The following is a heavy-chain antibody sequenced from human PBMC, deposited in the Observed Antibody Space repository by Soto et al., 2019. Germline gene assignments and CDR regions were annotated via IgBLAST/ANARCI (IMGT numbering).Heavy chain of an antibody. CDR1: GFTFSSYG. V-gene: IGHV3-NL1*01. CDR3: ARANYDFWSGYSPKPFYYGMDV. J-gene: IGHJ6*02. D-gene: IGHD3-3*01. Sequence: QVQLVESGGGVVQPGRSLRLSCAASGFTFSSYGMHWVRQAPGKGLEWVAVIYSGGSTYYADSVKGRFTISRDNSKNTLYLQMNSLRAEDTAVYYCARANYDFWSGYSPKPFYYGMDVWGQGTTVTVSS. CDR2: IYSGGST.